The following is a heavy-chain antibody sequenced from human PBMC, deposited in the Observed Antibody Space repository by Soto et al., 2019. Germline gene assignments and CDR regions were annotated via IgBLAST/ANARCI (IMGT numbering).Heavy chain of an antibody. CDR1: GFTFSSYG. CDR3: AKALGELSPESFDY. Sequence: QVQLVESGGRVVQPGESLRLSCAASGFTFSSYGMHWVRQAQGKGLEWVTFISYDGNNKYYADSVKGRVTVSRDNSKNTQCLQMNSLRAEDTAVYFCAKALGELSPESFDYWGRGTLVTVSS. CDR2: ISYDGNNK. V-gene: IGHV3-30*18. D-gene: IGHD3-16*02. J-gene: IGHJ4*02.